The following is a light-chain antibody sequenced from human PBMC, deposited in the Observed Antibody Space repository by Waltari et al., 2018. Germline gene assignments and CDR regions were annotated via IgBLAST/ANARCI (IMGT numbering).Light chain of an antibody. V-gene: IGKV2-30*02. J-gene: IGKJ1*01. Sequence: DVVMTQSPLSLPVTLGQPASISCKSSQSLVHRDGNTYLIWFQQRPGQSPRRLIYEVSNRDSGVPDRCSGSGSGTDFTLIISSVEAEDVGVYYCMQSIYWPWTFGHGTKVEVK. CDR1: QSLVHRDGNTY. CDR2: EVS. CDR3: MQSIYWPWT.